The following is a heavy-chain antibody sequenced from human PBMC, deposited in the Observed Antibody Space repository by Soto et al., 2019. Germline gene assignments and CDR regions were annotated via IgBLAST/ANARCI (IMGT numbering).Heavy chain of an antibody. V-gene: IGHV1-69*13. CDR3: ASSIESRTSSGPAGANWVY. CDR2: IIPIFGTA. Sequence: ASVKVSCKASGGTFSSYAISWVRQAPGQGLEWMGGIIPIFGTANYAQKFQGRVTITADESTSTAYMELSSLRSEDTAVYYCASSIESRTSSGPAGANWVYWGQGTLVTVSS. J-gene: IGHJ4*02. D-gene: IGHD2-2*01. CDR1: GGTFSSYA.